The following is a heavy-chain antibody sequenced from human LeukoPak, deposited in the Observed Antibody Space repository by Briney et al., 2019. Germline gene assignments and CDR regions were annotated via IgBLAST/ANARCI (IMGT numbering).Heavy chain of an antibody. D-gene: IGHD6-6*01. CDR1: GFTFSTYW. V-gene: IGHV3-74*01. J-gene: IGHJ4*02. CDR3: ARVRSDYSSSSPPDY. Sequence: GGSLRLSCAASGFTFSTYWMHWVRQAPGKGLVWVSRIDNGGSTTLYADSVRGRFTISRDNAKNTLYLQMNSLRPEDTAIYYCARVRSDYSSSSPPDYWGQGTPVTVSS. CDR2: IDNGGSTT.